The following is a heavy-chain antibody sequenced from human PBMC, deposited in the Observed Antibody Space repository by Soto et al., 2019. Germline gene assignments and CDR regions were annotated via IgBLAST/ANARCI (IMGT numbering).Heavy chain of an antibody. Sequence: ASVKVSCKASGYTFTSYGISWVRQAPGQGLEWMGWISAYNGNTNYAQKLQGRVTMTTDTSTSTAYMELRSLRSDDTAVYYCARDGWLVGATTPFDYWGQGTLVTVS. J-gene: IGHJ4*02. CDR1: GYTFTSYG. CDR2: ISAYNGNT. V-gene: IGHV1-18*01. CDR3: ARDGWLVGATTPFDY. D-gene: IGHD1-26*01.